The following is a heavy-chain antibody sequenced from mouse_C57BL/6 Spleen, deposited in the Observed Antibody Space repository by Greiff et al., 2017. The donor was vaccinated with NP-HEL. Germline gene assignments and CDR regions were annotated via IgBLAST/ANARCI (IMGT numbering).Heavy chain of an antibody. CDR2: ISYDGSN. Sequence: EVQLQQSGPGLVKPSQSLSLTCSVTGYSITSGYYWNWIRQFPGNKLEWMGYISYDGSNNYNPSLKNRISITRDTSKNQFFLKLNSVTTEDTATYYCARSRTDYYAMDYWGQGTSVTVSS. D-gene: IGHD1-1*01. V-gene: IGHV3-6*01. CDR3: ARSRTDYYAMDY. CDR1: GYSITSGYY. J-gene: IGHJ4*01.